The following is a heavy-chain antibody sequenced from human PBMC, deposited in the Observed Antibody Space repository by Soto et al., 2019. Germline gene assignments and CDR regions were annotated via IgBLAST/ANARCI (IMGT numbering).Heavy chain of an antibody. Sequence: SETLSLTCAVSGGSISSGGYSWSWIRQPPGKGLEWIGYIYHSGSTYYNPSLKSRVTISVDRSKNQFSLKLSSVTAADTAVYYCDTERFGDLKWFDPWGQGTLVTVSS. CDR3: DTERFGDLKWFDP. CDR2: IYHSGST. D-gene: IGHD3-10*01. V-gene: IGHV4-30-2*01. J-gene: IGHJ5*02. CDR1: GGSISSGGYS.